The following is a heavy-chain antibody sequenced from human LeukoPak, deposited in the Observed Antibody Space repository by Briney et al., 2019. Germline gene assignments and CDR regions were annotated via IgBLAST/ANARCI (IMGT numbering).Heavy chain of an antibody. CDR2: ITPKTGGT. CDR3: ATHSSGYYYVNPLWQH. D-gene: IGHD3-22*01. Sequence: ASVKVSCKASGYTFTSYGISWVRQAPGQGLEWMGRITPKTGGTNYAQKFKGRVTMTRDTSISTVYMDLSGLRSEDTAVYYCATHSSGYYYVNPLWQHWGQGTLVTVSS. CDR1: GYTFTSYG. V-gene: IGHV1-2*06. J-gene: IGHJ1*01.